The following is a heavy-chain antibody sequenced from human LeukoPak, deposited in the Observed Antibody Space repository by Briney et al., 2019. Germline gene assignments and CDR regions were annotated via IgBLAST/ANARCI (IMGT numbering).Heavy chain of an antibody. CDR3: ARSPLYCSSTSCYWMLGAFDI. D-gene: IGHD2-2*01. J-gene: IGHJ3*02. V-gene: IGHV1-2*02. Sequence: ASVKVSCKTSGYTFTTYAINWVRQAPGQGLEWMGWINPNSGGTNYAQKFQGRVTMTRDTSISTAYMELSRLRSDDTAVYYCARSPLYCSSTSCYWMLGAFDIWGQGTMVTVSS. CDR1: GYTFTTYA. CDR2: INPNSGGT.